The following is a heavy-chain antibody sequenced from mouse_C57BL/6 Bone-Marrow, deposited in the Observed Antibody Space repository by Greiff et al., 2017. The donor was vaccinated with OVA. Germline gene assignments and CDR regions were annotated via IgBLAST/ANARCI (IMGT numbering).Heavy chain of an antibody. CDR2: IYPGDGDT. J-gene: IGHJ2*01. V-gene: IGHV1-82*01. CDR1: GYAFSSSW. D-gene: IGHD2-2*01. CDR3: ALIYYGYEGYYFDY. Sequence: VKLQQSGPELVKPGASVKISCKASGYAFSSSWMNWVKQRPGKGLEWIGRIYPGDGDTNYNGKFKGKATLTADKSSSTAYMQLSSLTSEDSAVYFCALIYYGYEGYYFDYWGQGTTLTVSS.